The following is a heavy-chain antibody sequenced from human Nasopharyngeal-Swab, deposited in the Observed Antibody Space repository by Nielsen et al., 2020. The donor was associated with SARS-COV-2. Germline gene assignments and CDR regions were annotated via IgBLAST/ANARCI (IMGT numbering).Heavy chain of an antibody. V-gene: IGHV4-38-2*02. CDR2: IYHSGST. J-gene: IGHJ4*02. Sequence: GSLRLSCTVSGYSISSGYYWGWIRQPPGKGLEWIGSIYHSGSTYYNPSLKSRVTISVDTSKNQFSLKLSSVTAADTAVYYCARLPHRDTAMVKAVVLDYWGQGTLVTVSS. CDR3: ARLPHRDTAMVKAVVLDY. CDR1: GYSISSGYY. D-gene: IGHD5-18*01.